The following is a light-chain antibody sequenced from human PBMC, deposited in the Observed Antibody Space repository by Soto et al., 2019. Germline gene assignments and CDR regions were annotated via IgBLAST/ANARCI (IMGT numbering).Light chain of an antibody. CDR1: QPIGTS. V-gene: IGKV1-39*01. Sequence: QMTQSPSTLSASVGEPVSVTCRASQPIGTSLHWYQQKPGKAPKVLISAASRLQSGVSSRFSGSGSGTHFALTISNLQPEDFATYYCQQGYTTLWTFGQGTKVDI. CDR3: QQGYTTLWT. J-gene: IGKJ1*01. CDR2: AAS.